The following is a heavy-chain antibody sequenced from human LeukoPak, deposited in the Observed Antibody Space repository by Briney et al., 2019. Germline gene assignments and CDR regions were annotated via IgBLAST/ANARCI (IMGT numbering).Heavy chain of an antibody. CDR1: GFTFSDYS. CDR2: IGGRGDGI. D-gene: IGHD3-9*01. Sequence: PGGSLRLSCAASGFTFSDYSMNWVRQAPGKGLEWISYIGGRGDGISYADSVKGRFTISRDNAKNSLYLQMNNLRVEDTAMYYCAGGTGFIIKDWGQGTLVTVSS. J-gene: IGHJ4*02. CDR3: AGGTGFIIKD. V-gene: IGHV3-48*04.